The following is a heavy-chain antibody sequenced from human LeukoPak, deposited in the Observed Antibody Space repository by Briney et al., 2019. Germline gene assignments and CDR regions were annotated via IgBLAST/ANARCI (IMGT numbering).Heavy chain of an antibody. J-gene: IGHJ4*02. Sequence: PGGSLRLSCAASGFTFSSYAMHWVRQAPGKGLEWVAVISYDGSNKYYADSVKGRFTISRDNSKNTLYLQMNSLRAEDTAVYYCAREGRDGYNYGQYYFDYWGQGTLVTVSS. D-gene: IGHD5-24*01. CDR1: GFTFSSYA. CDR3: AREGRDGYNYGQYYFDY. CDR2: ISYDGSNK. V-gene: IGHV3-30*04.